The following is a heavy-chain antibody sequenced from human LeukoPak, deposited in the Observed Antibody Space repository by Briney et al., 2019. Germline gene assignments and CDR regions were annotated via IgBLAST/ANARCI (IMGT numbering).Heavy chain of an antibody. Sequence: GGSLRLSCAASGFTFSSYGMHWVRQAPGKGLEWVAFIRYDGSNKYYADSVKGRFTISRDNSKNTLYLQMNSLRAEDTAVYYCARDRGAVAAIDYWGQGTLVTVSS. CDR3: ARDRGAVAAIDY. CDR2: IRYDGSNK. CDR1: GFTFSSYG. J-gene: IGHJ4*02. V-gene: IGHV3-30*02. D-gene: IGHD6-19*01.